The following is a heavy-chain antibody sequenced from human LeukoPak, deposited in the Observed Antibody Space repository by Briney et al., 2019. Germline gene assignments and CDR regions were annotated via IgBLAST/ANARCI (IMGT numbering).Heavy chain of an antibody. CDR1: GFTFSSYS. V-gene: IGHV3-48*04. CDR2: ISSSSSATI. J-gene: IGHJ4*02. CDR3: ARDSDRGSDY. Sequence: GGSLRLSCAASGFTFSSYSMNWVRQAPGKGLEWVSYISSSSSATIYYADSVRGRFTVSRDNAKKSLYLHMNSVRAEDTAVYYCARDSDRGSDYWGQGTLVTVSS. D-gene: IGHD5-12*01.